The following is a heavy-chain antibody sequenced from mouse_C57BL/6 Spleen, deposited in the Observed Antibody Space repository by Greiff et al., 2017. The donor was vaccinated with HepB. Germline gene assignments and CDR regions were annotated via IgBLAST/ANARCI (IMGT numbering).Heavy chain of an antibody. CDR2: ISYDGSN. CDR1: GYSITSGYY. Sequence: EVHLVESGPGLVKPSQSLSLTCSVTGYSITSGYYWNWIRQFPGNKLEWMGYISYDGSNNYNPSLKNRISITRDTSKNQFFLKLNSVTTEDTATYYCARGGDYVYYYAMDYWGQGTSVTVSS. D-gene: IGHD2-4*01. V-gene: IGHV3-6*01. J-gene: IGHJ4*01. CDR3: ARGGDYVYYYAMDY.